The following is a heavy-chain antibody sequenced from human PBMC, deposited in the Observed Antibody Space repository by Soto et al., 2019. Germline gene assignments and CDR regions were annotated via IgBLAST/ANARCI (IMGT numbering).Heavy chain of an antibody. D-gene: IGHD3-3*01. CDR3: ARGKLRITIFGVVIGDFDY. CDR1: GFTFSSYW. CDR2: IKQDGSEK. J-gene: IGHJ4*02. Sequence: EVQLVESGGGLVQPGGSLRLSCAASGFTFSSYWMSWVRQAPGKGLEWVANIKQDGSEKYYVDSVKGRFTISRDNAKNSLYLQMNSLRAEDTAVYYCARGKLRITIFGVVIGDFDYWGQGTLVTVSS. V-gene: IGHV3-7*04.